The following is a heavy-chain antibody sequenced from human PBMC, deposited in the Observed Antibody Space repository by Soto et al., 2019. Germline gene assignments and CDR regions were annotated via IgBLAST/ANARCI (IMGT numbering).Heavy chain of an antibody. V-gene: IGHV3-33*01. CDR1: GFTFRGYG. J-gene: IGHJ4*02. CDR2: IWYDGSNK. Sequence: GGSLRLSYAASGFTFRGYGMHWVRQAPGKGLEWVAVIWYDGSNKYYADSVKGRFTISRDNSKNTLYLQMNSLRAEDTAVYYCARGLHDSSGYWIAPVDYWGQGTLVTVSS. D-gene: IGHD3-22*01. CDR3: ARGLHDSSGYWIAPVDY.